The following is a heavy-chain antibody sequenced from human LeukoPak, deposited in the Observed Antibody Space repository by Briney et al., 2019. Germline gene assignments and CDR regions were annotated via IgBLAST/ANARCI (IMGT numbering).Heavy chain of an antibody. Sequence: PGGSLRVSCAASGFTFDDYAMHWVRQAPGKSLEWVSVITLDGGTAYYADSVKGRFTISRDNSKNSLYLQMNSLRPEDTALYYCAKDFSLRGLRGFFDYWGQGPLVTVSS. CDR1: GFTFDDYA. J-gene: IGHJ4*02. CDR3: AKDFSLRGLRGFFDY. CDR2: ITLDGGTA. D-gene: IGHD4-23*01. V-gene: IGHV3-43D*03.